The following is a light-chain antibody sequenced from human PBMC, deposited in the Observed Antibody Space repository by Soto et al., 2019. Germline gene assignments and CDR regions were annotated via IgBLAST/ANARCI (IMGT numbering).Light chain of an antibody. Sequence: DFQMTQSPSTLSSSVGDRVTITCRASQNIRSRLGWFQQKPGKAPKLLIYDASSLESGVPQWFSGSGSGTEFTLTISSLQTDDFATYYCQHYNTYPEAFGQGTKVDIK. CDR2: DAS. V-gene: IGKV1-5*01. CDR1: QNIRSR. CDR3: QHYNTYPEA. J-gene: IGKJ1*01.